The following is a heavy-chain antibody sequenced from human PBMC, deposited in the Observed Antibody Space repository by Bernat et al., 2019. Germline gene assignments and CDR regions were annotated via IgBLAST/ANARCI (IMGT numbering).Heavy chain of an antibody. D-gene: IGHD6-13*01. CDR3: AGEGGVAAGTK. CDR2: INHSGST. CDR1: GGSFSGYY. V-gene: IGHV4-34*01. J-gene: IGHJ4*02. Sequence: QVQLQQWGAGLLKPSETLSLTCAVYGGSFSGYYWSWIRQPPGKGLEWIGEINHSGSTNYNPSLKSRVTISVDTSRNRFSLKLSSVTAADTAVYYCAGEGGVAAGTKWGQGTLVTVSS.